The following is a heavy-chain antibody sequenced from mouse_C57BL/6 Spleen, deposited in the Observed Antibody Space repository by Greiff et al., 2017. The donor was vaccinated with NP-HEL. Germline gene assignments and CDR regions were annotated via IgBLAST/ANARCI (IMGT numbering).Heavy chain of an antibody. V-gene: IGHV1-69*01. CDR1: GYTFTSYW. CDR2: IDPSDSYT. CDR3: ARSELQDAMDY. Sequence: QVQLQQPGAELVMPGASVKLSCKASGYTFTSYWMHWVKQRPGQGLEWIGEIDPSDSYTNYNQKFKGKSTLTVDKSSSTAYMQLSSLTSEDSAVYYCARSELQDAMDYWGQGTSVTVSS. D-gene: IGHD1-1*01. J-gene: IGHJ4*01.